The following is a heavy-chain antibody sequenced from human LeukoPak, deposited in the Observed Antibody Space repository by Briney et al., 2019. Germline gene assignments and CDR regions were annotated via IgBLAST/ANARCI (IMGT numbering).Heavy chain of an antibody. CDR3: ARRGWYYDSSGYYYFDY. Sequence: PSETLSLTCTVSGGSISSYYWSWIRQPAGKGLEWIGRICTSGSTNYNPSLKSRVTMSVDTSKNQFSLKLSSVTAADTAVYYCARRGWYYDSSGYYYFDYWGQGTLVTVSS. CDR2: ICTSGST. J-gene: IGHJ4*02. V-gene: IGHV4-4*07. CDR1: GGSISSYY. D-gene: IGHD3-22*01.